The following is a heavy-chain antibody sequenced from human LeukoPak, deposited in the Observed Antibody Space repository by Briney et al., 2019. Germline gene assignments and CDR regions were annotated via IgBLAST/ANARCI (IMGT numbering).Heavy chain of an antibody. J-gene: IGHJ5*02. Sequence: ASVKVSCKASGYTFTGYYMHWVRQAPGQGLEWMGWINPKNAATNYAQKFQGRVTMTRDTSTGTVYMEVNALRSDDTAVYYCARVLYYYDSSGYYSGWFDPWGQGTLVTVSS. D-gene: IGHD3-22*01. CDR1: GYTFTGYY. CDR2: INPKNAAT. V-gene: IGHV1-2*02. CDR3: ARVLYYYDSSGYYSGWFDP.